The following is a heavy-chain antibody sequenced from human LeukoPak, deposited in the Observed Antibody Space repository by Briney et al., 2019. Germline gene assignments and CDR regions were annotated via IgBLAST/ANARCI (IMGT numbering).Heavy chain of an antibody. D-gene: IGHD3-9*01. CDR3: ARQGYDILTGYIDAFDI. J-gene: IGHJ3*02. V-gene: IGHV4-59*08. Sequence: SETLSLTCTVSGGSISSYYWSWIRQPPGKGLEWIGYISYSGSTNYNPSLKSRVTISIDTSKNQFSLKLRSVTAADTAIYYCARQGYDILTGYIDAFDIWGQGTMVTASS. CDR1: GGSISSYY. CDR2: ISYSGST.